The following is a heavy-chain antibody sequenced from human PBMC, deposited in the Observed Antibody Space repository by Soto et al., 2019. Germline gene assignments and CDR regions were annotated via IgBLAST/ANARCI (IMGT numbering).Heavy chain of an antibody. Sequence: SETLSLTCTVSGGSIGGGDDYWSWIRQPPGKGLEWIGYIYYSGSTYYNPSLKSRVTISVDTSKNQFSLKLSSVTAADTAVYYCARLGAYYQSLDPWGPGTLVTVS. D-gene: IGHD3-22*01. CDR3: ARLGAYYQSLDP. CDR2: IYYSGST. J-gene: IGHJ5*02. CDR1: GGSIGGGDDY. V-gene: IGHV4-30-4*01.